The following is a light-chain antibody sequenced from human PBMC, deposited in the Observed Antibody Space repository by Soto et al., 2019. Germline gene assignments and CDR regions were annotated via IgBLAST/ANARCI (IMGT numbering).Light chain of an antibody. CDR3: SSYTSSITRV. V-gene: IGLV2-14*01. CDR2: EVS. Sequence: QSVLTQPASVSGSPGQSITISCTGTSSDVGGYNYVSWYQQHPGKAPKLMLYEVSNRASGVSNRFSGSKSGNTASLTISGLQAEDEADYYCSSYTSSITRVFGGGTKLTVL. J-gene: IGLJ3*02. CDR1: SSDVGGYNY.